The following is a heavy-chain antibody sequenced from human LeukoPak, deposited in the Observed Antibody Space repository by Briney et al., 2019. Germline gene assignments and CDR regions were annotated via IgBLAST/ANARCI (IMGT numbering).Heavy chain of an antibody. CDR3: ARLVDYCGGDCYSSYYMDV. CDR2: IYHSGST. J-gene: IGHJ6*03. Sequence: PSETLSLTCNVSGDSISSYYWSWIRQPPGKGLEWIGSIYHSGSTYYNPSLKSRVTISVDTSKNQFSLKLSSVTAADTAVYYCARLVDYCGGDCYSSYYMDVWGKGTTVTVSS. V-gene: IGHV4-38-2*02. D-gene: IGHD2-21*01. CDR1: GDSISSYY.